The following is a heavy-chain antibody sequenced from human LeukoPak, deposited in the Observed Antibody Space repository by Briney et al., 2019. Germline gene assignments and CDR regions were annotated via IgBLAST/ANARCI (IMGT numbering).Heavy chain of an antibody. CDR2: ISAYNGNT. V-gene: IGHV1-18*01. CDR1: GYTFTSYG. Sequence: GASVKVSCKASGYTFTSYGISRVRQAPGQGLEWMGWISAYNGNTNYAQKLQGRVTMTTDTSTSTAYMELRSLRSDDTAVYYCAREDILTGYGYYYYGMDVWGQGTTVTVSS. D-gene: IGHD3-9*01. J-gene: IGHJ6*02. CDR3: AREDILTGYGYYYYGMDV.